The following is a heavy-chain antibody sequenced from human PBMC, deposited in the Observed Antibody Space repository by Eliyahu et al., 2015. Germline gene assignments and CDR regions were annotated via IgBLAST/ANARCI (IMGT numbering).Heavy chain of an antibody. CDR1: GXTFSSYA. Sequence: EVQLLESGGGLVQPGGSLRVSCAASGXTFSSYALXWVRQAPGKGLGWVSAISHSGDTTYYADSVKGRFTISRDNSQNTLYLQMNSLRAEDTAVYYCATLQTVVVVVADTVAYWGQGTLVTVSS. D-gene: IGHD2-15*01. J-gene: IGHJ4*02. CDR2: ISHSGDTT. CDR3: ATLQTVVVVVADTVAY. V-gene: IGHV3-23*01.